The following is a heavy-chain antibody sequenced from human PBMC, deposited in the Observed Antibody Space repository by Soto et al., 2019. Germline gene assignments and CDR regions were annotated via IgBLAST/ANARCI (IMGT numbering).Heavy chain of an antibody. V-gene: IGHV1-3*04. CDR3: AGDPTPGYSSGWYEGGFDY. D-gene: IGHD6-19*01. CDR2: INTGNGNT. J-gene: IGHJ4*02. CDR1: GYTFTSYA. Sequence: ASVKVSCKASGYTFTSYAIHWVRQAPGQRLEWMGWINTGNGNTKYSQKFQGRVTITRDTSASTAYMELSSLRSEDTSVYYCAGDPTPGYSSGWYEGGFDYWGQGTLVTVSS.